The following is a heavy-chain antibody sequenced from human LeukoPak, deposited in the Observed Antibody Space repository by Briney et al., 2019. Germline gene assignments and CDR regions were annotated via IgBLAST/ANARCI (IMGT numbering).Heavy chain of an antibody. Sequence: GRSLRLSCAASGLTFSSYGMPWVRQAPGKGLEWVAVISYDGSNKYYADSVKGRFTISRDNSKNTLYLQMNSLRAEDTAVYYCAKGRPRYCSSTSCYFDYWGQGTLVTVSS. J-gene: IGHJ4*02. CDR2: ISYDGSNK. V-gene: IGHV3-30*18. CDR3: AKGRPRYCSSTSCYFDY. D-gene: IGHD2-2*01. CDR1: GLTFSSYG.